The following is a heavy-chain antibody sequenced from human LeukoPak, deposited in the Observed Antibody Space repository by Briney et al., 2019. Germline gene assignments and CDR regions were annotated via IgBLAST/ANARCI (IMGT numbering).Heavy chain of an antibody. CDR1: GFTFDDYA. V-gene: IGHV3-23*01. Sequence: GGSLRLSCAASGFTFDDYAMSWVRQAPGKGLEWVSAISGSGGSTYYADSVKGRFTISRDNSKNTLYLQMNSLRAEDTAVYYCAKSYRGYSYGYGNWGQGTLVTVSS. D-gene: IGHD5-18*01. CDR3: AKSYRGYSYGYGN. J-gene: IGHJ4*02. CDR2: ISGSGGST.